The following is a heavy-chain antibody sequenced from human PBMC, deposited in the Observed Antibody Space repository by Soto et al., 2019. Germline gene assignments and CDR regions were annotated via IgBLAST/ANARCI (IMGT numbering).Heavy chain of an antibody. CDR1: GGSIISYY. Sequence: PSETLSLTCTVSGGSIISYYCSWIRQPPGKGLEWIGFIYYAGSTKYNPSLSSRVTISVDTSKNQFSLKVTSVTAADTAVYYCARRIVATETFEYWGQGTLVTVSS. J-gene: IGHJ4*02. D-gene: IGHD5-12*01. CDR2: IYYAGST. CDR3: ARRIVATETFEY. V-gene: IGHV4-59*08.